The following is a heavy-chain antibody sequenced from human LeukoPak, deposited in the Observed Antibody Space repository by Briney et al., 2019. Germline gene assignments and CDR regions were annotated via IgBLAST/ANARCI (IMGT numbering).Heavy chain of an antibody. V-gene: IGHV1-69-2*01. J-gene: IGHJ5*02. CDR3: ATALQRAYPGVDP. CDR1: GYTFTDYY. CDR2: VDPEDGET. Sequence: ASVKISCKVSGYTFTDYYMHWVQQAPGKGLEWMGLVDPEDGETIYAEKFQGRVTIAADTSTDTAYMELSSLRSEDTTVYYCATALQRAYPGVDPWGQGTLVTVSS. D-gene: IGHD3-16*01.